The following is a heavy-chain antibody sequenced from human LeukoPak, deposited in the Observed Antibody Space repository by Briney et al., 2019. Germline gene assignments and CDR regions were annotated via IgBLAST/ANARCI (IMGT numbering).Heavy chain of an antibody. CDR1: GGSISSGSYY. Sequence: TSETLSLTCTVSGGSISSGSYYWSWIRQPAGKGLEWIGRIYTSGSTNYNPSLKSRVTISVDTSKSQFSLKLSSVTAADTAVYYCAREKTHYDILTGYYKGGNYYYYYMDVWGKGTTVTISS. CDR3: AREKTHYDILTGYYKGGNYYYYYMDV. J-gene: IGHJ6*03. V-gene: IGHV4-61*02. CDR2: IYTSGST. D-gene: IGHD3-9*01.